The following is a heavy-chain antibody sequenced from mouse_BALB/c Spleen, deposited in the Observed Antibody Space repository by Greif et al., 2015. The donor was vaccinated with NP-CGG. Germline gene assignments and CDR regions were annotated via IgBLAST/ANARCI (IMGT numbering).Heavy chain of an antibody. D-gene: IGHD1-1*01. CDR1: GYAFSSYW. CDR2: IYPGDGDT. J-gene: IGHJ2*01. Sequence: QVQLQQSGAELVRPGSSVKISCKASGYAFSSYWMNWVKQRPGQGLEWIGQIYPGDGDTNYKGKFKGKATLTADKSSSTAYMQLSSLTSEDSAVYFCARSYGNYFDYWGQGTTLTVSS. CDR3: ARSYGNYFDY. V-gene: IGHV1-80*01.